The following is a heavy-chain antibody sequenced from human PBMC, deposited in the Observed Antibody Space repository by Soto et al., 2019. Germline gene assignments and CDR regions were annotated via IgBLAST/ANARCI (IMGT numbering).Heavy chain of an antibody. CDR3: AAPAKYYYDSSGYTPDYYYGTDV. D-gene: IGHD3-22*01. Sequence: SVKVSCKASGFTFTSSAVQWVRQARGQRLEWIGWIVVGSGNTNYAQKFQERVTITRDMSTSTAYMELSSLRSEDTAVYYCAAPAKYYYDSSGYTPDYYYGTDVWGQGTTVTVSS. V-gene: IGHV1-58*01. CDR1: GFTFTSSA. CDR2: IVVGSGNT. J-gene: IGHJ6*02.